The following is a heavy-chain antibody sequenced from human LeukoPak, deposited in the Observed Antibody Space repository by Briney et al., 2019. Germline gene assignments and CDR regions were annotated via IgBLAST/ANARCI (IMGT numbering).Heavy chain of an antibody. J-gene: IGHJ4*02. CDR1: GASFSGYY. V-gene: IGHV4-34*01. CDR2: INHSGST. D-gene: IGHD3-10*01. CDR3: ARGRHYYGSGSPNLYFDY. Sequence: SETLSLTCAVYGASFSGYYWSWIRQPPGKGLEWLGEINHSGSTNYNPSLKSRVTISVDTSKNQFSLKLSSVTAADTAVYYCARGRHYYGSGSPNLYFDYWGQGTLVTVSS.